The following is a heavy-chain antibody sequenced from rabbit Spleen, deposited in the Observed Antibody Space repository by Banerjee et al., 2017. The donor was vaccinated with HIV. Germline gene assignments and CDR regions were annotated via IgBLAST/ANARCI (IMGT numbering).Heavy chain of an antibody. CDR2: IDTDDGDT. D-gene: IGHD1-1*01. CDR3: ARNYVNAFDP. J-gene: IGHJ2*01. CDR1: GFSFSNKAV. V-gene: IGHV1S40*01. Sequence: QSLEESGGGLVKPEGSLTLTCTASGFSFSNKAVMCWVRQAPGKGLEWIACIDTDDGDTDYANWPKGRFTISKTSSTTVTLQMTSLTAADTATYFCARNYVNAFDPWGPGDPGHRL.